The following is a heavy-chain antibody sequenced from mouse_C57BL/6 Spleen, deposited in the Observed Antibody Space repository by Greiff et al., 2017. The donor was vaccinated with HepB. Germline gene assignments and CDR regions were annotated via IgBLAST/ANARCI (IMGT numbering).Heavy chain of an antibody. V-gene: IGHV1-5*01. CDR2: IYPGNSDT. Sequence: EVQLQQSGTVLARPGASVKMSCKTSGYTFTSYWMHWVKQRPGQGLDWIGAIYPGNSDTSYNQKFKGKAKLTAVTSASTAYMELSSLTTEDSAVYYRTRSYGSSWLDYWGQGTTLTVSS. J-gene: IGHJ2*01. CDR1: GYTFTSYW. CDR3: TRSYGSSWLDY. D-gene: IGHD1-1*01.